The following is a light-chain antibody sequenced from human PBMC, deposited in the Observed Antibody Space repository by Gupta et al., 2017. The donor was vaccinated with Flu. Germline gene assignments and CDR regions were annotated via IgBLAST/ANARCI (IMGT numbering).Light chain of an antibody. J-gene: IGLJ3*02. CDR2: EGN. CDR1: SSNLGNNY. CDR3: GTWDSSLSAGV. Sequence: QSVLTQPPSVSAAPGQKVTISCSGSSSNLGNNYGSWYQQLPGAAPKLLIYEGNKRPSGIPGRFSGSKSGTSAILGITGLQTGDEADYYCGTWDSSLSAGVFGGGTKLTVL. V-gene: IGLV1-51*02.